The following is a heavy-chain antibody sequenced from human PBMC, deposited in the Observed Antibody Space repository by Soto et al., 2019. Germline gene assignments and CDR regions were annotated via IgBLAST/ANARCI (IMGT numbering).Heavy chain of an antibody. CDR1: GFKFPAYA. CDR2: LVGSGGDI. D-gene: IGHD6-13*01. J-gene: IGHJ4*01. V-gene: IGHV3-23*01. CDR3: AREEIAAYFDN. Sequence: PGGSLRLSCAASGFKFPAYARNWVRQAPGKGLQWVSGLVGSGGDINYADSVRGRFTVSRDSSKNTLYLQMSSLRDEDTAVYYCAREEIAAYFDNWGHGTLVTVSS.